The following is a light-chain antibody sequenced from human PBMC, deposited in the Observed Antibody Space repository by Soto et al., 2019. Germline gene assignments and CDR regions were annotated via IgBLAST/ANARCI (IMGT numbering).Light chain of an antibody. Sequence: DIVLTQSPATLSLSPGQRATLSCRASQSFNNYLAWYQQKPGQAPRLLIYDASNRATGIPARFSGSGSGTDFTLTISSLEPEDSAVYYCQQRTNWPPLFTFGPGTKVDIK. CDR3: QQRTNWPPLFT. J-gene: IGKJ3*01. V-gene: IGKV3-11*01. CDR1: QSFNNY. CDR2: DAS.